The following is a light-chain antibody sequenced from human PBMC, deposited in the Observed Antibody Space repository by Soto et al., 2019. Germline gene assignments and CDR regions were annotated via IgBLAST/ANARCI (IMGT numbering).Light chain of an antibody. CDR3: QQFNVYPIS. Sequence: AIQLTQSPSSLSASVGDRVTITCRASQDIRGALAWYQQKPGKAPKLLIYDVSSLESGVTARFSGSGSCTYFPFTFSSLQPEDFATYYCQQFNVYPISFGPGTRLEIK. CDR1: QDIRGA. CDR2: DVS. J-gene: IGKJ5*01. V-gene: IGKV1-13*02.